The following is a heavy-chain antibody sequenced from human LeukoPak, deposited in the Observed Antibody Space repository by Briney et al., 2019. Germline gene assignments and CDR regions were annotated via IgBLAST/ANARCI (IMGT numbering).Heavy chain of an antibody. CDR2: ISVRAATI. J-gene: IGHJ4*02. CDR3: VRDGGVSGYDLLDY. Sequence: PGGSLRLSCAASGFDLGHYEVNWVRQAPGKGLEWIAHISVRAATIYYGDSVEGRFTISRDDAKNSLSLQMNSLRAEDTAVYYCVRDGGVSGYDLLDYWGQGTLVTVSS. V-gene: IGHV3-48*03. D-gene: IGHD5-12*01. CDR1: GFDLGHYE.